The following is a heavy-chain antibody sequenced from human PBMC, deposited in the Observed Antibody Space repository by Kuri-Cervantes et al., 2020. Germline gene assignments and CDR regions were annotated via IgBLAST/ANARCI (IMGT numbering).Heavy chain of an antibody. CDR2: INPSGGST. CDR3: ARLPYSSGWYPLYYFDY. D-gene: IGHD6-19*01. J-gene: IGHJ4*02. CDR1: GYTFTSYY. Sequence: ASVKVSCKASGYTFTSYYMHWVRQAPGRGLEWMGIINPSGGSTSYAQKFQGRVTMTRDTSTSTVYMELSSLRSEDTAVYYCARLPYSSGWYPLYYFDYWGQGTLVTVSS. V-gene: IGHV1-46*01.